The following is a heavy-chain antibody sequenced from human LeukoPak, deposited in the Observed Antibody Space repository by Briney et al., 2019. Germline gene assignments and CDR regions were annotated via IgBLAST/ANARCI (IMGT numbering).Heavy chain of an antibody. D-gene: IGHD3-22*01. V-gene: IGHV1-69*04. CDR2: IIPILGIA. CDR3: ARPKPYYYDSSGYYSY. CDR1: VCTFSSYA. J-gene: IGHJ4*02. Sequence: SVKLSCKASVCTFSSYAISWVRQSPGQRLEWIGRIIPILGIANYAQKFQGRVTITADKSTSTAYMELSSLRSEDTAVYYCARPKPYYYDSSGYYSYWGQGTLVTVSS.